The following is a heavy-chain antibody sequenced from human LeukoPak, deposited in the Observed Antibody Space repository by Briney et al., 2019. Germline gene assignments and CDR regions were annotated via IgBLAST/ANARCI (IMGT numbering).Heavy chain of an antibody. V-gene: IGHV3-53*01. CDR2: IYSGGNT. Sequence: GGSLRLSCAASGFTVSSNYLSWVRQAPGKGLECVSVIYSGGNTYYADSVKGRFTISRDNSKNTLFLQMNSLRAEDTAVYYCARRGDGGRSFDYWGQGTLVTVSS. CDR1: GFTVSSNY. CDR3: ARRGDGGRSFDY. J-gene: IGHJ4*02. D-gene: IGHD4-23*01.